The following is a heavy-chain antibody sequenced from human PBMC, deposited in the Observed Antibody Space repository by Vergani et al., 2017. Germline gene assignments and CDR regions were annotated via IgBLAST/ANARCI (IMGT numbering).Heavy chain of an antibody. CDR3: ARKHISNYYDSSGYYYMCYYCGMDV. D-gene: IGHD3-22*01. V-gene: IGHV3-11*01. CDR2: ISSSGSTI. CDR1: GFTFSDYY. Sequence: QVQLVESGGGLVKPGGSLRLSCAASGFTFSDYYMSWIRQAPGKGLEWVSYISSSGSTIYYAYSVKGRFTISRYNAKNSLYLQMNSLRAEDTAVYYCARKHISNYYDSSGYYYMCYYCGMDVWGQGTTVTVSS. J-gene: IGHJ6*02.